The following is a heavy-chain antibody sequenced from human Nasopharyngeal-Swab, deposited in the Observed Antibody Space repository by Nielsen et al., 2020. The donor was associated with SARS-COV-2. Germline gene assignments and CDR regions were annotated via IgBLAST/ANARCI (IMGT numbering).Heavy chain of an antibody. Sequence: GGSLRLSCAASGFTFSSYAMSWVRQAPGKGLEWVSGISWNSRSIGYADSVRGRFTISRDNAKNSLYLQMNSLRAEDTALYYCAKDPYGSGTWDGWGQGTLVTVSS. J-gene: IGHJ4*02. D-gene: IGHD3-10*01. V-gene: IGHV3-9*01. CDR1: GFTFSSYA. CDR3: AKDPYGSGTWDG. CDR2: ISWNSRSI.